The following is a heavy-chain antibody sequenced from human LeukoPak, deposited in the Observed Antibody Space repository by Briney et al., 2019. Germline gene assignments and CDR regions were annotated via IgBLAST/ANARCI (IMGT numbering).Heavy chain of an antibody. CDR2: IKHTGST. CDR1: GGSFSGYY. V-gene: IGHV4-34*01. CDR3: AAGLALFDFCTGSPHSYYFDV. J-gene: IGHJ4*02. D-gene: IGHD3-3*01. Sequence: SETLSLTCTVDGGSFSGYYWSWIRQSPGKGLEWIGEIKHTGSTNYNPSPKSRGTISADTSKSQFSLKLTSLTSADTAVYYCAAGLALFDFCTGSPHSYYFDVWDQGALVSVAS.